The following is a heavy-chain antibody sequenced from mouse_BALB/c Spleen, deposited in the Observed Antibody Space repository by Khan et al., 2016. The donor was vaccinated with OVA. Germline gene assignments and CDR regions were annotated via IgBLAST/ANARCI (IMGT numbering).Heavy chain of an antibody. D-gene: IGHD1-2*01. J-gene: IGHJ3*01. V-gene: IGHV1-77*01. CDR3: ARRNYFGYTFAY. CDR2: ISPGSGDT. CDR1: GYTFTDFY. Sequence: QVQLQQSGAELARPGASVKLSCKASGYTFTDFYINWVKQRTGQGLEWIGEISPGSGDTFYNERFKDKATLTADKSSNTAYMQLSRLTSEAAAVYVWARRNYFGYTFAYWGQGTLVTVSA.